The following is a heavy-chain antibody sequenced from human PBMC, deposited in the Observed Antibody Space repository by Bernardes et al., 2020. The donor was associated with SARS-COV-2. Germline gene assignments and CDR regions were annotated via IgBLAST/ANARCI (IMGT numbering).Heavy chain of an antibody. CDR1: GFSLSTRGVG. J-gene: IGHJ6*02. Sequence: GPTLVKPTQTLALTCTFSGFSLSTRGVGVGRIRQSRGRALGSPSLIYLEDGKHYTTSLKSRPTITKDTSKIQVVLTMTNIDPVDTATYYCAHSPTGTYGMDVWGQGTTVTVSS. CDR3: AHSPTGTYGMDV. CDR2: IYLEDGK. V-gene: IGHV2-5*02.